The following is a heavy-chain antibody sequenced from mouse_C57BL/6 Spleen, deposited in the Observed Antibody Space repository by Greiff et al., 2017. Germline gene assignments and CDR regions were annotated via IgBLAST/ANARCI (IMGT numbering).Heavy chain of an antibody. J-gene: IGHJ4*01. V-gene: IGHV1-81*01. CDR1: GYTFTSYG. Sequence: VQLQQSGAELARPGASVKLSCKASGYTFTSYGISWVKQRTGQGLEWIGEIYPRSGNTYYNEKFKGKATLTADKSSSTAYMELRSLTSEDSAVXYCARGNGDYAMDYWGQGTSVTVSS. CDR3: ARGNGDYAMDY. CDR2: IYPRSGNT.